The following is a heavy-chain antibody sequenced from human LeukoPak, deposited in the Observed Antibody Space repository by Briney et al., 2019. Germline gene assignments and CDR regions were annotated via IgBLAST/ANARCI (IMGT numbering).Heavy chain of an antibody. Sequence: SETLSLTCTVSGGSISSSSYYWGWIRQPPGKGLEWIGSIYYSGSTYYNPSLKSRVTISVYTSKNQFSLKLCSVTAADTAVYYCASYQWRAYRYYFDYWGQGTLVTVSS. D-gene: IGHD6-19*01. V-gene: IGHV4-39*01. CDR2: IYYSGST. CDR1: GGSISSSSYY. J-gene: IGHJ4*02. CDR3: ASYQWRAYRYYFDY.